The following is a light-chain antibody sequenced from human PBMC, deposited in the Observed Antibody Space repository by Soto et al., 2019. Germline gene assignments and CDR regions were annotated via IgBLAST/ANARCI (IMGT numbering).Light chain of an antibody. V-gene: IGKV1-17*01. CDR1: QGISTD. Sequence: DIQMTQSPSSLSASVGDRVTITCRASQGISTDLNWYQQKPGKAPKLLIYTTSSLQSGVPSRFSGSGSGTEFTLTISSLQPDDFATYYCQQYNSYSWTFGQGTKVDIK. CDR2: TTS. CDR3: QQYNSYSWT. J-gene: IGKJ1*01.